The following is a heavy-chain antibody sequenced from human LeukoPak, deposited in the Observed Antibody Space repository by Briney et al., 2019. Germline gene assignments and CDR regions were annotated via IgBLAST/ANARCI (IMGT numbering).Heavy chain of an antibody. CDR1: GDSMSSYC. J-gene: IGHJ3*02. V-gene: IGHV4-59*08. CDR2: ISYSGST. CDR3: ARHRGYYGSGSYFNMRDALDI. D-gene: IGHD3-10*01. Sequence: SETLSLTCTVSGDSMSSYCWSWIRQPPGKGLEWIAYISYSGSTKYNPSLQNRVTISIDTSKDQFSLKLSSVTVADTAVYYCARHRGYYGSGSYFNMRDALDIWGQGTMVTVSS.